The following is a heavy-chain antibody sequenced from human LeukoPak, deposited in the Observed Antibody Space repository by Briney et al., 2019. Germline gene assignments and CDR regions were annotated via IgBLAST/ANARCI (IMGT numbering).Heavy chain of an antibody. CDR1: GFTFSDYY. CDR2: ISSSGSTI. J-gene: IGHJ5*02. CDR3: ARGEIVVDPLNLFDP. D-gene: IGHD3-22*01. V-gene: IGHV3-11*04. Sequence: PGGSLRLSCAASGFTFSDYYMSWIRQAPGKGLEWVSYISSSGSTIYYADSVKGRFTISRDNAKNSLYLQMNSLRAEDTAVYYYARGEIVVDPLNLFDPWGQGTLVTVSS.